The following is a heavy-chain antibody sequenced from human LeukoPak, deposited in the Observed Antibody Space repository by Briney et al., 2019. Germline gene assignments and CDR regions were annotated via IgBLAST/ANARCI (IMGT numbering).Heavy chain of an antibody. CDR1: GFTFSSYA. J-gene: IGHJ4*02. Sequence: PGGSLRLSCAASGFTFSSYAMSWVRQAPGKGLEWVSAISGSGGSTYYADSVKGRFTISRDNSKNTLYLQMNSLRAEDTAVYYCAKVPRIAMALYYFDYWGQGTLVTVSS. D-gene: IGHD6-19*01. V-gene: IGHV3-23*01. CDR2: ISGSGGST. CDR3: AKVPRIAMALYYFDY.